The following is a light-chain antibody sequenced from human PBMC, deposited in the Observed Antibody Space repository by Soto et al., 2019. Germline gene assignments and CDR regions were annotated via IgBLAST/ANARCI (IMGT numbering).Light chain of an antibody. Sequence: EIVLTQSPATLSLSPGERATLSCRASQSVSSYLAWYQQKPGQAPRLLSFDGSNRATGIPARFSGSGSGTASTLTISSLEHEDFAVYYCQQRSNWPYTFGQGTKLAI. CDR2: DGS. V-gene: IGKV3-11*01. CDR3: QQRSNWPYT. CDR1: QSVSSY. J-gene: IGKJ2*01.